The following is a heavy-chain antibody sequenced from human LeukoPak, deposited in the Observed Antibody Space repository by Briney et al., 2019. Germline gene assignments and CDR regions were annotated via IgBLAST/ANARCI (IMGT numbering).Heavy chain of an antibody. CDR1: GFTFSSYD. Sequence: PGGSLRLSCAASGFTFSSYDMQWVRQITGKGLEWVSTIDTAGDTFYLDSVKGRFTISRDSAKTSLYLEMNSLRAGDTAIYYCARKLWGHGMDVWGQGTTVTVYS. J-gene: IGHJ6*02. D-gene: IGHD3-10*01. CDR3: ARKLWGHGMDV. V-gene: IGHV3-13*04. CDR2: IDTAGDT.